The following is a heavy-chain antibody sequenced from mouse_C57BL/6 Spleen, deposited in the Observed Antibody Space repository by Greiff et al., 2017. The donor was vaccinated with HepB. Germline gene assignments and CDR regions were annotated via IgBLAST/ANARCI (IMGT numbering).Heavy chain of an antibody. V-gene: IGHV5-17*01. CDR3: ARGGLDYDYDDWYFDV. Sequence: EVKLMESGGGLVKPGGSLKLSCAASGFTFSDYGMHWVRQAPEKGLEWVAYISSGSSTIYYADTVKGRFTISRDNAKNTLFLQMTSLRSEDTAMYYCARGGLDYDYDDWYFDVWGTGTTVTVSS. CDR1: GFTFSDYG. J-gene: IGHJ1*03. CDR2: ISSGSSTI. D-gene: IGHD2-4*01.